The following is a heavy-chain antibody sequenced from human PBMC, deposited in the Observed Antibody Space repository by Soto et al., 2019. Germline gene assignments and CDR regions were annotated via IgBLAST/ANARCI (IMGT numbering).Heavy chain of an antibody. CDR1: GFTFSSYG. CDR2: IWYDGSNK. CDR3: ARDHEPSSGWTHYFDS. D-gene: IGHD6-19*01. Sequence: QVQLVESGGGVVQPGRSLRLSCAASGFTFSSYGMHWVRQAPGKGLEWVAVIWYDGSNKYYADSVKGRFTISRDNSKNSLYLQMNSMRAEDTAVYYCARDHEPSSGWTHYFDSGGQGTLVTVYS. J-gene: IGHJ4*02. V-gene: IGHV3-33*01.